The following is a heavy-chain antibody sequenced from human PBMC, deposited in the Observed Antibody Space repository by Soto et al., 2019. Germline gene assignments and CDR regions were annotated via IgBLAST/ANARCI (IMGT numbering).Heavy chain of an antibody. CDR3: ARGYCSSTSCYEYNWFDP. D-gene: IGHD2-2*01. J-gene: IGHJ5*02. V-gene: IGHV1-69*13. Sequence: GASVKVSCKASGGTFSSYAISWVRQAPGQGLEWMGGIIPIFGTANYAQKFQGRVTITADESTSTAYMELSSLRSEDTAVYYCARGYCSSTSCYEYNWFDPWGQGTLVTVSS. CDR1: GGTFSSYA. CDR2: IIPIFGTA.